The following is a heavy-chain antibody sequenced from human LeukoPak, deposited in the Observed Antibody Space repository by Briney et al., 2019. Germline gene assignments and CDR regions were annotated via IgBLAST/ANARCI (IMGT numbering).Heavy chain of an antibody. D-gene: IGHD3-10*01. CDR3: AREYGSGSYTGIDY. J-gene: IGHJ4*02. Sequence: ASVKVSCKASGYTFINYRITWVRQAPGQGLEWMGWISAYNSAYNGNTHYAQKLQGRVTMTTDTSTNTDYMELRSLRSDDTAVYYCAREYGSGSYTGIDYWGQGTLVTVSS. CDR2: ISAYNSAYNGNT. V-gene: IGHV1-18*01. CDR1: GYTFINYR.